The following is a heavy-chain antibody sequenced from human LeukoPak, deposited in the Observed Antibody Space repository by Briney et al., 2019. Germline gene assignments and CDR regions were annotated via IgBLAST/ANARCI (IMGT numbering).Heavy chain of an antibody. CDR2: THSSGST. CDR1: GGAISNYY. CDR3: AREKRIAVAGRDVFDV. J-gene: IGHJ3*01. Sequence: SETLSLTCTVSGGAISNYYWSWIRQPPGKGLEWIGYTHSSGSTNYNPSLKSRVTISVDTSKNQFSLNLNSVTAADTAVYYCAREKRIAVAGRDVFDVWGQGTMVTVSS. D-gene: IGHD6-13*01. V-gene: IGHV4-59*01.